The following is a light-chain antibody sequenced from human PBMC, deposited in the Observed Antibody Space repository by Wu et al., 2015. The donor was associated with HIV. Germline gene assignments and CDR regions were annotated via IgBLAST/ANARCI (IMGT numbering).Light chain of an antibody. V-gene: IGKV3-15*01. CDR3: QQYNNWPLT. J-gene: IGKJ4*01. Sequence: EIVMTQSPATLSVSPGERATLPCRASQSVSSNLAWYQQKPGQTPRLLIYGASTRATGIPARFSGSGSGTEFTLTISSMQSEDFAICYCQQYNNWPLTFGGGPRWRSN. CDR1: QSVSSN. CDR2: GAS.